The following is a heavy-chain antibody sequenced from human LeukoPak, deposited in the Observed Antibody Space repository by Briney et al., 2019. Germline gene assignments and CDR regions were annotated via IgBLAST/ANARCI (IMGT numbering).Heavy chain of an antibody. V-gene: IGHV4-34*01. CDR3: AGAAPGYYYYYYMDV. J-gene: IGHJ6*03. Sequence: SETLSLTCAVYGGSFSGYYWSWIRQPPGKGLEWIGEINHSGSTNYNPSLKSRVTISVDTSKNQFSLKLSSVTAADTAVYYCAGAAPGYYYYYYMDVWGKGTTVTVSS. CDR1: GGSFSGYY. CDR2: INHSGST.